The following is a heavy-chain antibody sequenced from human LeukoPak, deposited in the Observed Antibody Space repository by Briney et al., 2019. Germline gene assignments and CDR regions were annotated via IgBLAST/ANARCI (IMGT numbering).Heavy chain of an antibody. D-gene: IGHD6-13*01. Sequence: PSETLSLTCTVSGGSVSSGSYYWSWIRQPPGKGLEWIVYIYYSGSTNYNPSLKSRVTISVDTSKNQFSLKLSSVTAADTAVYYCARAGSPEGRYYYGMDVWGQGTTVTVSS. V-gene: IGHV4-61*01. CDR1: GGSVSSGSYY. CDR3: ARAGSPEGRYYYGMDV. J-gene: IGHJ6*02. CDR2: IYYSGST.